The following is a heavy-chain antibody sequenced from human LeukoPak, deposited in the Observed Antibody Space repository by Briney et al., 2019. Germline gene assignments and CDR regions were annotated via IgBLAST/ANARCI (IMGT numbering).Heavy chain of an antibody. D-gene: IGHD4-11*01. J-gene: IGHJ6*02. V-gene: IGHV4-59*12. Sequence: SETLSLTCTVSGGSISSYYWSWIRQPPGKGLEWIGYIYYSGSTNYNPSLKSRVTISVDTSKNQFSLKLSSVAAADTAVYYCARDYSNYAGLDVWGQGTTVTVSS. CDR3: ARDYSNYAGLDV. CDR2: IYYSGST. CDR1: GGSISSYY.